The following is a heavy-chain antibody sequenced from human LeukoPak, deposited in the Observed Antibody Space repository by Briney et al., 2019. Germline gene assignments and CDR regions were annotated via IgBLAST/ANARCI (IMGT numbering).Heavy chain of an antibody. D-gene: IGHD6-13*01. CDR1: GFSFSSYW. CDR3: AKGTNIAAGIFDY. Sequence: PGGSLRLSCAASGFSFSSYWLSWVRPAPGKGLEWVANIKQDGGEKTYVDSVKGRFTISRDNAKNSLYLQMNSLRADDTAVYYCAKGTNIAAGIFDYWGQGTLVTVSS. CDR2: IKQDGGEK. V-gene: IGHV3-7*04. J-gene: IGHJ4*02.